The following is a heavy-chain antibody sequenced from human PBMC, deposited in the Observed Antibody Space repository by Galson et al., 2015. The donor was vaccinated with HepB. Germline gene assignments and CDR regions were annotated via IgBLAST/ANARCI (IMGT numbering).Heavy chain of an antibody. Sequence: SLRLSCAASGFTFSSYSMNWVRQAPGKGLEWVSSISSSSSYIYYADSVKGRFTISRDNAKNSLYLQMNSLRAEDTAVYYCARDTAGWELPLVDYWGQGTLVTVSS. CDR1: GFTFSSYS. CDR2: ISSSSSYI. J-gene: IGHJ4*02. V-gene: IGHV3-21*01. CDR3: ARDTAGWELPLVDY. D-gene: IGHD1-26*01.